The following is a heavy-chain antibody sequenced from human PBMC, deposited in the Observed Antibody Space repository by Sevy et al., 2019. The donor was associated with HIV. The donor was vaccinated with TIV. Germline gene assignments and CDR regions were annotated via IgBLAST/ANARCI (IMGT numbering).Heavy chain of an antibody. CDR1: GYSISSGYY. D-gene: IGHD6-19*01. CDR3: AREKYSSGWSGYYYYGMDV. V-gene: IGHV4-38-2*02. Sequence: SETLSLTCTVSGYSISSGYYWGWIRQPPGKGLEWIGSIYHSGSTYYNPSLKSRVTISVDTSKNKFSLMLSSVTAADTAVYYCAREKYSSGWSGYYYYGMDVWGQGTTVTVSS. CDR2: IYHSGST. J-gene: IGHJ6*02.